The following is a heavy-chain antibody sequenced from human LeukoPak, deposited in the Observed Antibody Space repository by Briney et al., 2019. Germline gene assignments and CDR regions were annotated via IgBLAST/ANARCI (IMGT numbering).Heavy chain of an antibody. D-gene: IGHD3-10*01. J-gene: IGHJ4*02. CDR3: ARGSITMVRGAIRPFDY. Sequence: PSETLSLTCTVSGGSISSSSYYWGWIRQPPGKGLEWIGSIYYSGSTYYNPSLKSRVTISVDTSKNQFSLKLSSVTAADTAVYYCARGSITMVRGAIRPFDYWGQGTLVTVSS. CDR2: IYYSGST. CDR1: GGSISSSSYY. V-gene: IGHV4-39*07.